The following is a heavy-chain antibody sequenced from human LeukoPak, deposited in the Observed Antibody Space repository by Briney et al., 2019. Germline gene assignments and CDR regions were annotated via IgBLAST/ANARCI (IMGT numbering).Heavy chain of an antibody. V-gene: IGHV1-18*01. CDR1: GYTFTSYG. D-gene: IGHD3-22*01. CDR2: ISAYNGNT. J-gene: IGHJ4*02. CDR3: ARDIVVGVTVEY. Sequence: ASVKVSCKASGYTFTSYGISWVRQAPGQGREWMGWISAYNGNTNYAQKVHDRVTMTTDTFASTVYLELRSLRSDDTAVYYCARDIVVGVTVEYWGQGTLVTVSS.